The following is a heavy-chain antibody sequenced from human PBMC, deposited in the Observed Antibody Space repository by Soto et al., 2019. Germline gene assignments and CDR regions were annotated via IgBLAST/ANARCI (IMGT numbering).Heavy chain of an antibody. J-gene: IGHJ6*03. V-gene: IGHV4-39*07. CDR3: ARDSPSRIVAAGSEDHYYYYYYMDV. CDR1: GGNIISSSSY. CDR2: IYYRGNT. D-gene: IGHD6-13*01. Sequence: SETMSLTCTVSGGNIISSSSYWGWNSQPPGKGLEWVGSIYYRGNTNYNPSLKSRVTISIDTSKNQFSLKLSSVTAADTAVYYCARDSPSRIVAAGSEDHYYYYYYMDVWGKGTTVTVSS.